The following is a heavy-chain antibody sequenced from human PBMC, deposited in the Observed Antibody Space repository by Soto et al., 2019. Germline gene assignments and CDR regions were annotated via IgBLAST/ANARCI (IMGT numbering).Heavy chain of an antibody. Sequence: PGASLTLSCAPSGHNYNIYAMTWVRQAPGKALEWVSVISGNGFETYYADSVKGRFTIFRDNSKNSLYLQMNSLRVEETAVYYCVKSAAYSYRNVCGLGAWGQGTTGSASS. CDR1: GHNYNIYA. J-gene: IGHJ6*02. CDR2: ISGNGFET. CDR3: VKSAAYSYRNVCGLGA. D-gene: IGHD5-18*01. V-gene: IGHV3-23*01.